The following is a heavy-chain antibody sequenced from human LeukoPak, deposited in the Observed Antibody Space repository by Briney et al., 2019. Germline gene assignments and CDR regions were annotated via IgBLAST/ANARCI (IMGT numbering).Heavy chain of an antibody. D-gene: IGHD3-9*01. CDR3: ARGHYDVLAASYKWTPDY. V-gene: IGHV3-21*01. CDR2: ITSGGDYI. CDR1: GFTFTTFN. Sequence: GGSLRLSCAASGFTFTTFNMNWVRQARGKGLEWVSSITSGGDYIYYADSVKGRFTTSRDNAKNSLSLQLNSLRVEDTAVYYCARGHYDVLAASYKWTPDYWGQGTLVTVSS. J-gene: IGHJ4*02.